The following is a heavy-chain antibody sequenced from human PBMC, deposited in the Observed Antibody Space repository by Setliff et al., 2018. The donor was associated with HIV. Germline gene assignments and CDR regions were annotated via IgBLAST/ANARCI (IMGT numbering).Heavy chain of an antibody. Sequence: GESLKISCAASGFSLTTYGMHWVRQAPGKGLEWVAFIRYDGSNKYYADSVKGRFTISRDNSKNTLYLQMNSLRAEDTAVYYCARSVIGYYYYGMDVWGQGTLVTVSS. J-gene: IGHJ6*02. V-gene: IGHV3-30*02. CDR3: ARSVIGYYYYGMDV. D-gene: IGHD3-10*01. CDR2: IRYDGSNK. CDR1: GFSLTTYG.